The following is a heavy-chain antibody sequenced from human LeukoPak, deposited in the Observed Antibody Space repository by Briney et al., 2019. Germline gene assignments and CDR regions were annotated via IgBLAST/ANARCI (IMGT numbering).Heavy chain of an antibody. J-gene: IGHJ4*02. D-gene: IGHD6-19*01. Sequence: PGGSLRLSCSASGFTFTSYATSWVRQGPGKGLEWVSVISDSGGSTYYADSVKGRFTISRDNSKNTLYLQMNSLRADDTAVYYCAKRRWLGGIGVADPFDYWGQGTLVTVSS. V-gene: IGHV3-23*01. CDR3: AKRRWLGGIGVADPFDY. CDR2: ISDSGGST. CDR1: GFTFTSYA.